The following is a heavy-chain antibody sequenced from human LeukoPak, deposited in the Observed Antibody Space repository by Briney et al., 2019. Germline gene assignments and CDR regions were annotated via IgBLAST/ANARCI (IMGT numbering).Heavy chain of an antibody. Sequence: ASVKVSCKASGYTFTGYYMHWVRQAPGQGLEWMGWINPNSGGTNYAQKFQGRVTMTRDTSISTAYMELSRLRSDDTAVYYCARDGSGYDGDYYYYVDVWGKGTTVTVSS. J-gene: IGHJ6*03. D-gene: IGHD5-12*01. CDR2: INPNSGGT. CDR1: GYTFTGYY. CDR3: ARDGSGYDGDYYYYVDV. V-gene: IGHV1-2*02.